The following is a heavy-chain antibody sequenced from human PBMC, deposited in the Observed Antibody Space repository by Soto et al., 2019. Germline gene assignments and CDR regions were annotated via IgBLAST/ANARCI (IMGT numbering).Heavy chain of an antibody. V-gene: IGHV3-21*01. CDR3: ARDGRGSYLRGSAHTPEWTFDY. CDR2: ISSSSSYI. CDR1: GFTFSSYS. D-gene: IGHD1-26*01. J-gene: IGHJ4*02. Sequence: GGSLRLSCAASGFTFSSYSMNWVRQAPGKGLEWVSSISSSSSYIYYADSVKGRFTISRDNAKNSLYLQMNSLRAEDTAVYYCARDGRGSYLRGSAHTPEWTFDYWGQGTLVTVSS.